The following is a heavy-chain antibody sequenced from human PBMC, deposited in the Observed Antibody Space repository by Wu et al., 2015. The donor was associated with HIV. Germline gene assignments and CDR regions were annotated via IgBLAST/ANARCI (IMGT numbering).Heavy chain of an antibody. CDR3: VRVLWGSGIDY. J-gene: IGHJ4*02. CDR1: GDNFISYA. Sequence: QVQLVQSGAEVKKPGSSVKVSCRASGDNFISYAVSWVRQAPGQGLEWMGGFIAMFDSAHYSQKFQGRITINSDESTTTVYMALTSLRSDDTAMYYCVRVLWGSGIDYWGQGTLVTVSS. V-gene: IGHV1-69*05. CDR2: FIAMFDSA. D-gene: IGHD7-27*01.